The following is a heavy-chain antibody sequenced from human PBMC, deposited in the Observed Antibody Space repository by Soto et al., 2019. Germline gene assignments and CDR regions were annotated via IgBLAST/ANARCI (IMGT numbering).Heavy chain of an antibody. CDR3: ARGGWSVRFDY. Sequence: QVQLQQWGAGLLKPSETLSLTCAVYGGSFSGYYLSWIRQHPGKGLEWIGEISHSGSTNYHPSLKSRVTISGDTSNKQFSQNLSSVTAADTAVYYCARGGWSVRFDYWGQGALVTVSS. CDR2: ISHSGST. V-gene: IGHV4-34*01. J-gene: IGHJ4*02. CDR1: GGSFSGYY. D-gene: IGHD6-19*01.